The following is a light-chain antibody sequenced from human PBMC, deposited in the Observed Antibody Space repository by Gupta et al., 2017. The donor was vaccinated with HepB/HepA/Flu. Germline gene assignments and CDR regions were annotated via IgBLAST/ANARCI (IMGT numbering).Light chain of an antibody. CDR3: QHYNSYPPT. Sequence: DIEMTQSPATLSAFLGDRVTITCRASQSINSCLAWYQQKPGNAPKLLISKASRVESGVPSRFSGSGSGTEFTLTISSLQPDDFATYYCQHYNSYPPTFGQGTKVEIK. CDR1: QSINSC. J-gene: IGKJ1*01. V-gene: IGKV1-5*03. CDR2: KAS.